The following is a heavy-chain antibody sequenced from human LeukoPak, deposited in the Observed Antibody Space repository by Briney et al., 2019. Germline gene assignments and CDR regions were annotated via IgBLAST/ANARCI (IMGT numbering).Heavy chain of an antibody. CDR2: IYYGGST. CDR1: GGSISSSSYY. CDR3: ARPYYGSGGYYTYFDY. Sequence: SETLSLTCTVSGGSISSSSYYWGWIRQPPGKGLEWIGRIYYGGSTYYNPSLKSRVTISVDTSKNQFSLKLSSVTAADTAVYYCARPYYGSGGYYTYFDYWGQGTLVTVSS. V-gene: IGHV4-39*01. J-gene: IGHJ4*02. D-gene: IGHD3-10*01.